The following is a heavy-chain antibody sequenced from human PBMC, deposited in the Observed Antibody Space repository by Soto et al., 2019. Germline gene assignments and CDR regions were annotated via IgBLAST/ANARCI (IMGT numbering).Heavy chain of an antibody. V-gene: IGHV3-23*01. D-gene: IGHD6-13*01. Sequence: GGSLRLSCAASGFTFSSYAMSWVRQAPGKGLEWVSAISGSGGSTYYADSVKGRFAISRDNAKNSLYLQMNSLRAEDTAVYYCARLPGAAAGPFDYWGQGTPVTVSS. CDR3: ARLPGAAAGPFDY. J-gene: IGHJ4*02. CDR1: GFTFSSYA. CDR2: ISGSGGST.